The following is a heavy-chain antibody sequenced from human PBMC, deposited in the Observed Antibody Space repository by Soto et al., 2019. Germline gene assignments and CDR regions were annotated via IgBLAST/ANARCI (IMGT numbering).Heavy chain of an antibody. CDR1: GGSISSGDYF. CDR2: IYYSGST. CDR3: ARGRALYSNYDS. V-gene: IGHV4-31*03. D-gene: IGHD4-4*01. Sequence: QVQLQESGPGLVKPSQTLSLTCTVSGGSISSGDYFWSWIRQYQGKGLEWIGYIYYSGSTYYNPSLKTRVTISLDTSKGQFSLKLSSMTAAATAVYYCARGRALYSNYDSWGQGTLVTVSS. J-gene: IGHJ5*01.